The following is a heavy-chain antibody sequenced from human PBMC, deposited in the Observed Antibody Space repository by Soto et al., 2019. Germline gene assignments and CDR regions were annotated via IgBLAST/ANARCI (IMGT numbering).Heavy chain of an antibody. CDR3: ARERYGDYGRGTFDI. CDR2: TYYRSKWYN. Sequence: PSQTLSLTCVISGDSVSSNGACWNWIRQSPSRGLEWLGRTYYRSKWYNDYAVSVKSRVIINPDTSKNQFSLQLNSVTPEDTAVYYCARERYGDYGRGTFDIWGQGTMVTVSS. CDR1: GDSVSSNGAC. D-gene: IGHD4-17*01. V-gene: IGHV6-1*01. J-gene: IGHJ3*02.